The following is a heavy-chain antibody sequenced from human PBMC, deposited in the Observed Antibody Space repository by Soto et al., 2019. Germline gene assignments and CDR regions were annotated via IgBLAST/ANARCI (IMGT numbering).Heavy chain of an antibody. CDR1: GYSFTDYH. CDR2: INPKSGGT. D-gene: IGHD6-19*01. Sequence: ASVKVSCKASGYSFTDYHIHWVRQAPGQGLEWLGRINPKSGGTSTAQKFQGWVTMTTDTSISTASMAPTRLTSDDTAIYYCARDGTQWLVRRYPGYWGQGTLVTVSS. V-gene: IGHV1-2*04. J-gene: IGHJ4*02. CDR3: ARDGTQWLVRRYPGY.